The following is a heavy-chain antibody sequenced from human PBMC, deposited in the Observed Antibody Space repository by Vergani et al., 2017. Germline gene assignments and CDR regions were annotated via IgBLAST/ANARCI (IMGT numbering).Heavy chain of an antibody. J-gene: IGHJ5*02. V-gene: IGHV4-38-2*02. CDR2: IYHSGST. CDR1: GYSISSGYY. Sequence: QVQLQESGPGLVKPSETLSLTCTVSGYSISSGYYWGWIRQPPGKGLEWIGSIYHSGSTYYNPSLKSRVTISVDTSKNQFSLKLSSVTAADTAVYYCARDRVGYYDSTRTWFDPWGQGTLVTVSS. CDR3: ARDRVGYYDSTRTWFDP. D-gene: IGHD3-22*01.